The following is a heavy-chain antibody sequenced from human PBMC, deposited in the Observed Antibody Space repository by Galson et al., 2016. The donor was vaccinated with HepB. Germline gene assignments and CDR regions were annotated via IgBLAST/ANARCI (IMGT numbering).Heavy chain of an antibody. CDR1: GFTFSSYS. V-gene: IGHV3-48*02. CDR2: ISSSSSTI. D-gene: IGHD3-22*01. Sequence: SLRLSCAASGFTFSSYSMYWVRRAPGTGLEWVSYISSSSSTIYYADSVKGRFTISRDNAKNSLYLQMNSLIDEDTAVYYCARDWPYDSSLYDYYGMDVWGQGTTVTVSS. CDR3: ARDWPYDSSLYDYYGMDV. J-gene: IGHJ6*02.